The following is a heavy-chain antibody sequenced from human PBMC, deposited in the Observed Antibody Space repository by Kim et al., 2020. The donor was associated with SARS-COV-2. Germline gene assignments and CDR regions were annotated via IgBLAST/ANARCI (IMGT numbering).Heavy chain of an antibody. V-gene: IGHV4-34*01. Sequence: HNPSLKSRVTISGDASKNQFSLKLRSVTAADTAVYYCARGGGSSWYGDYWGQGTLVTVSS. J-gene: IGHJ4*02. CDR3: ARGGGSSWYGDY. D-gene: IGHD6-13*01.